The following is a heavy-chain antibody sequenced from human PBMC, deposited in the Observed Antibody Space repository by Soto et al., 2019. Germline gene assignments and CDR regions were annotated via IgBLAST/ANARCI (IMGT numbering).Heavy chain of an antibody. CDR3: AKDGNVYSSGWYAPSLDY. D-gene: IGHD6-19*01. CDR1: GFTFSSYG. CDR2: ISYDGSNT. Sequence: HVQLVESGGGVVQPGRSLRLSCAASGFTFSSYGMHWVRQAPGKGLEWVAVISYDGSNTYYADSVKGRFTISRDNSKNTLYLQMNSLRAEVTAVYYCAKDGNVYSSGWYAPSLDYWGQGTLVTVSS. V-gene: IGHV3-30*18. J-gene: IGHJ4*02.